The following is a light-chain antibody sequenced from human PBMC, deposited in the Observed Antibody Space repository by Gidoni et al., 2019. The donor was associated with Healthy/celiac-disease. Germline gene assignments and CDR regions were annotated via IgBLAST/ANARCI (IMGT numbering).Light chain of an antibody. CDR1: QRISSW. J-gene: IGKJ2*01. V-gene: IGKV1-5*03. CDR3: QQYNSYPMYT. Sequence: DSQMTQSPSTLSASVGDRVTITCRASQRISSWLAWYQQKPGKAPKLLIYKASSLESGVPSRFSGSGSGTEFTLTISSLQPDDFATYYCQQYNSYPMYTFXQXTKLEIK. CDR2: KAS.